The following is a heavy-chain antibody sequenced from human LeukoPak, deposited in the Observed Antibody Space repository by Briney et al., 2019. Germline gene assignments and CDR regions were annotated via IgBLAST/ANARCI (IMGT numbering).Heavy chain of an antibody. CDR3: ARDGGYFDWLPTFDY. CDR1: GFTFSSYW. D-gene: IGHD3-9*01. CDR2: IKQDGSEK. Sequence: GGSLRLSCAASGFTFSSYWMSWVRQAPGKGLEWVANIKQDGSEKYYVDSAKGRFTISRDNAKNSLYLQMNSLRAEDTAVYYCARDGGYFDWLPTFDYWGQGTLVTVSS. V-gene: IGHV3-7*01. J-gene: IGHJ4*02.